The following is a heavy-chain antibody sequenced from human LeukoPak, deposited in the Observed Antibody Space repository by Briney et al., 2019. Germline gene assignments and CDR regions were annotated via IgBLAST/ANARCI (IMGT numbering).Heavy chain of an antibody. D-gene: IGHD2-2*01. CDR3: ARGPTRLRGQLLGGWFDP. CDR1: GYTFTSYD. V-gene: IGHV1-8*01. J-gene: IGHJ5*02. Sequence: ASVKVSCKASGYTFTSYDINWVRQVTGQGLEWVGWMNPNSGNTGYAQKFQGRVTMTRNTSISTAYMELSSLRSEDTAVYYCARGPTRLRGQLLGGWFDPWGQGTLVTVSS. CDR2: MNPNSGNT.